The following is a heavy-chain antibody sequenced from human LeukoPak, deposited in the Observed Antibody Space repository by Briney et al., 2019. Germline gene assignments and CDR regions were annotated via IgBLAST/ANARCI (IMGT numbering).Heavy chain of an antibody. D-gene: IGHD5-12*01. V-gene: IGHV1-46*01. CDR1: GYTFTGYY. CDR2: INPSGGAT. CDR3: ARGGYRDYMDV. Sequence: ASVKVSCKASGYTFTGYYSHWARQAPGQGLEWMGIINPSGGATTYAQKFQGRVTMTRDMSTTTLYMELSSLTSEDTAVYYCARGGYRDYMDVWGKGTTVTVSS. J-gene: IGHJ6*03.